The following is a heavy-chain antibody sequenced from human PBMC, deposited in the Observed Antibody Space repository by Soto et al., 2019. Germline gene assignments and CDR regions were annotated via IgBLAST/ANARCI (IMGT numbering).Heavy chain of an antibody. CDR3: AKGTPGSYGGRLDY. V-gene: IGHV3-23*01. D-gene: IGHD3-10*01. Sequence: GGSLRLSCAASGFTFNNYAMSWVRQAPGKGLEWVSAISTSGDNTYYADSVRGRFTISRDNSKDTLYLQMNSLRPEDTAVYYCAKGTPGSYGGRLDYWGQGTLVTVSS. J-gene: IGHJ4*02. CDR2: ISTSGDNT. CDR1: GFTFNNYA.